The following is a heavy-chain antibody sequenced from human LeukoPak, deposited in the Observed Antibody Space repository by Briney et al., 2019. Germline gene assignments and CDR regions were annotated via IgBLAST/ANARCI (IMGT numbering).Heavy chain of an antibody. CDR2: IYYSGST. D-gene: IGHD1-26*01. CDR1: GGSISRGDYY. Sequence: SQTLSLTCTVSGGSISRGDYYWSWIRQHPGKGLERIGYIYYSGSTYYNPSLKSRVTISVDTSKNQFSLKLSSVTAADTAVYYCARVGSYYFDYWGQGTLVTVSS. J-gene: IGHJ4*02. CDR3: ARVGSYYFDY. V-gene: IGHV4-31*03.